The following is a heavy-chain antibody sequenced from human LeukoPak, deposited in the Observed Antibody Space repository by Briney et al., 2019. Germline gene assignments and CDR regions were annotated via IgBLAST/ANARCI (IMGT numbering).Heavy chain of an antibody. V-gene: IGHV3-7*01. CDR3: ARDPSGSIRILHYFDY. CDR1: GFTFSSYW. CDR2: IKQDGGEK. Sequence: GGSLRLSCAASGFTFSSYWMTWVRQAPGKGLEWVANIKQDGGEKYYVDSVKGRFTISRDNAKNSLYLQMNRLRVEDTAVYYCARDPSGSIRILHYFDYWGQGTLVTVSS. J-gene: IGHJ4*02. D-gene: IGHD1-26*01.